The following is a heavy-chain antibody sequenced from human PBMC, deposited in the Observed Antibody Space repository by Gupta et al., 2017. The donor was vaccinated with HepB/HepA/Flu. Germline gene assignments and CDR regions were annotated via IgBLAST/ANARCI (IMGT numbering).Heavy chain of an antibody. Sequence: GRIIPILGIANYAQKFQGRVTITADKSTSTAYMELSSLRSEDTAVYYCARAVGQNYRQSLLDYYYYGMDVWGQGTTVTVSS. CDR3: ARAVGQNYRQSLLDYYYYGMDV. CDR2: IIPILGIA. D-gene: IGHD1-7*01. J-gene: IGHJ6*02. V-gene: IGHV1-69*04.